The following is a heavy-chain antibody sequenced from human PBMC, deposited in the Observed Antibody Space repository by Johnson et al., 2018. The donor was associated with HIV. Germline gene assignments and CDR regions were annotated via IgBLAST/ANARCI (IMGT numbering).Heavy chain of an antibody. Sequence: EVQLVESGGGLVQPGGSLRLSCVASGFTVSSNHMTRVRQAPGKGLEWVSVIYSGGSTDYADSLKGRFTISRDNSKNTLYLQTNSLRSDDMAVYYCARDREYGLAWGWAFDIWGQGTMVTVSS. V-gene: IGHV3-66*02. J-gene: IGHJ3*02. CDR2: IYSGGST. D-gene: IGHD6-19*01. CDR1: GFTVSSNH. CDR3: ARDREYGLAWGWAFDI.